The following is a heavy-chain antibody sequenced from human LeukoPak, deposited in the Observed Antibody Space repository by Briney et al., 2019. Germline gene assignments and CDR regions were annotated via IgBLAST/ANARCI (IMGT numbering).Heavy chain of an antibody. D-gene: IGHD3-22*01. CDR3: ARVGVQVRPYDSNPLDFDY. CDR2: INHSRST. V-gene: IGHV4-34*01. Sequence: SETLSLTCAVYSGSFSGFYWTWIRQPPGKGLEWIGQINHSRSTHYNPSLKSRVTISVDKSKNQFSLKLSSVTAADTAVYYCARVGVQVRPYDSNPLDFDYWGQGTLVTVSS. J-gene: IGHJ4*02. CDR1: SGSFSGFY.